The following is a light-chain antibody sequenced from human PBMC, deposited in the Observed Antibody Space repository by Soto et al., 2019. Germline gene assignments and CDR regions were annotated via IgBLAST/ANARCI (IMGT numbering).Light chain of an antibody. V-gene: IGKV1-39*01. CDR1: QSISNY. Sequence: RSQCSSSASAEHRDTITCRASQSISNYLNWYQQKVGKAPKLLIYAASNLQRGVTSKFSGSGSGTDFTLTISSLQPEDFATYFCQQTYSKPITFGQGTRLEIK. CDR2: AAS. J-gene: IGKJ5*01. CDR3: QQTYSKPIT.